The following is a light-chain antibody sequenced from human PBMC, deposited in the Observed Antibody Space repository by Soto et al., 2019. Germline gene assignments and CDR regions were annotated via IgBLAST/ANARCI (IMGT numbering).Light chain of an antibody. Sequence: QSALTQPASVSGSPGQSITISCTGTSSDVGGYNFVSWYQQHPGKAPKLMIYEVSSRPSGVSNRFSGSKSGDTASLTISGLQAEDEADYYCSSYTGTSTLVFGTGPKVTVL. V-gene: IGLV2-14*01. CDR3: SSYTGTSTLV. CDR1: SSDVGGYNF. J-gene: IGLJ1*01. CDR2: EVS.